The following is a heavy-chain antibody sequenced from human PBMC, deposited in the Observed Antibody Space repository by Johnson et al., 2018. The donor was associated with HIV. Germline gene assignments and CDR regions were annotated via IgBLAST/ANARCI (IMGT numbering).Heavy chain of an antibody. CDR2: IKRTIEGETT. J-gene: IGHJ3*02. V-gene: IGHV3-15*01. CDR1: GFTFSNVW. CDR3: TTAIVIDAFDI. Sequence: VQLVESGGGLVKPGGSLRLSCAASGFTFSNVWMTWVRQAPGKGLEWVGRIKRTIEGETTDYAAPVKGRFTISRDDSKNKLYLQMNSLTTEDTAVYYCTTAIVIDAFDIWGQGTMVTVSS. D-gene: IGHD3-16*02.